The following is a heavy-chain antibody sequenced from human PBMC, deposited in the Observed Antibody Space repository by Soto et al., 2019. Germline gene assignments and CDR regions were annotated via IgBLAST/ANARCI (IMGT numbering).Heavy chain of an antibody. Sequence: PGGSLRLSCAASGFTFTNYNMNWVRQAPGRGLEWVSFISSSSSDIYYADSVKGRFTISIDNAKNSLYLQMNSLRAEDTAIYYCARDNGRGVIIKSYYYYGMDVWGQGTTVTVSS. CDR1: GFTFTNYN. J-gene: IGHJ6*02. V-gene: IGHV3-21*01. CDR2: ISSSSSDI. D-gene: IGHD3-10*01. CDR3: ARDNGRGVIIKSYYYYGMDV.